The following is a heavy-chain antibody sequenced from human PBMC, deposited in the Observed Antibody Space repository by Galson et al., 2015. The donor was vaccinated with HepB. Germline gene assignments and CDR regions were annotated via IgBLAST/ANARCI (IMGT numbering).Heavy chain of an antibody. D-gene: IGHD3-22*01. Sequence: SVKVSCKASGYTFTNYRIHWVRQAPGQGLEWMAIIDPRGGSTTFAQKFQGRVTMTRDTPTSTVHMELSSLRSEDTAVYYCARGGIYYESRGSLYNWFDPWGQGTLVTVSS. J-gene: IGHJ5*02. CDR3: ARGGIYYESRGSLYNWFDP. CDR1: GYTFTNYR. CDR2: IDPRGGST. V-gene: IGHV1-46*01.